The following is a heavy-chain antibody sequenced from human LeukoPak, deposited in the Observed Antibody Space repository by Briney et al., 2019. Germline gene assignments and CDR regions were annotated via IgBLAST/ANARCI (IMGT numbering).Heavy chain of an antibody. Sequence: PSETLSLTCAVYGGSFSGYYWSWIRQPPGKGLEWIGEINHSGSTNYNPSLESRVTISVDTSKNQFSLKLSSVTAADTAVYYCARGAGAVRGSWHDYWGQGTLVTVSS. D-gene: IGHD6-13*01. CDR2: INHSGST. CDR3: ARGAGAVRGSWHDY. V-gene: IGHV4-34*01. CDR1: GGSFSGYY. J-gene: IGHJ4*02.